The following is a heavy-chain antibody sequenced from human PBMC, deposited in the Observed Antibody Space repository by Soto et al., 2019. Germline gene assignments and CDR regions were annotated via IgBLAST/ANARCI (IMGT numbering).Heavy chain of an antibody. D-gene: IGHD3-22*01. V-gene: IGHV4-61*01. CDR1: GGSVSSGSYY. CDR2: IYYSGST. CDR3: AREAHYYDSKGIDPPFY. Sequence: WETLSLTCTVSGGSVSSGSYYWSWIRRPPGKGLEWIGYIYYSGSTNYNPSLKSRVTISVDTSKNQFSLKLSSVTAADTAVYYCAREAHYYDSKGIDPPFYWGQGTLVTVSS. J-gene: IGHJ4*02.